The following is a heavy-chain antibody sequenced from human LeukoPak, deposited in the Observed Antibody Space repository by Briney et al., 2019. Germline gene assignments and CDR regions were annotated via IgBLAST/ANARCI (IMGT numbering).Heavy chain of an antibody. D-gene: IGHD3-10*01. Sequence: GGSLRLSCAASGFTVSNNYMSWVRQAPGKGLEWVSVTYSGGRTYYADSVKGRFTISRDNSKNTLYLQMDSLRAEDTAVYYCARVYYGSGSLHYYYYYMDVWGKGTTVTVSS. CDR2: TYSGGRT. CDR3: ARVYYGSGSLHYYYYYMDV. CDR1: GFTVSNNY. V-gene: IGHV3-53*01. J-gene: IGHJ6*03.